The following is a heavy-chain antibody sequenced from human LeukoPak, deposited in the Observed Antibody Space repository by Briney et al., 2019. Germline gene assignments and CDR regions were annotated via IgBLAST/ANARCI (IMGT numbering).Heavy chain of an antibody. CDR2: ISSNSAYL. J-gene: IGHJ4*02. V-gene: IGHV3-11*06. CDR3: ARDGVAGGPFGY. D-gene: IGHD6-19*01. Sequence: GGSLRLSCEASEFTFSDYYMSWIRQAPGKGLEWVSSISSNSAYLYYVDSLRGRFTVSRDNAKSSLSLQMNSLRVEDTAVYYCARDGVAGGPFGYWGQGTLVTVSS. CDR1: EFTFSDYY.